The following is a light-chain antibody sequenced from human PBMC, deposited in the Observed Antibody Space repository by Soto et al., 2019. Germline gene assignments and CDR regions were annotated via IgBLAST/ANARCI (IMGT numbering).Light chain of an antibody. J-gene: IGKJ1*01. V-gene: IGKV1-5*03. Sequence: DIQMTQSPSTLSASVGDRVTITCRASQSIGIWLAWYQQKPGKAPKLLISKASNLESGVPSRFNGGGSGTEFTLTISGLQPDDSATYYCQQYNSYSGAFGQGPKVEIK. CDR1: QSIGIW. CDR2: KAS. CDR3: QQYNSYSGA.